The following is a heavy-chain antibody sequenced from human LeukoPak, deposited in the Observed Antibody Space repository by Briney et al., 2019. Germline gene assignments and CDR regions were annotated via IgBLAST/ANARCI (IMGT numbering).Heavy chain of an antibody. J-gene: IGHJ4*02. CDR1: GGCFSGYY. Sequence: PSETLSLTCAVYGGCFSGYYWSWIRQPPGKGLEWIGEINHSGSTNYNPSLKSRVTISVDTSKNQFSLKLSSVTAADTAVYYCARAGIAAARDYWGQGTLVTVSS. V-gene: IGHV4-34*01. CDR2: INHSGST. D-gene: IGHD6-13*01. CDR3: ARAGIAAARDY.